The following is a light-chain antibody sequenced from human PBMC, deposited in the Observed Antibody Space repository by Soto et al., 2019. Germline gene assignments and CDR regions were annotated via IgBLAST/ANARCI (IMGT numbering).Light chain of an antibody. V-gene: IGKV3-15*01. J-gene: IGKJ4*01. CDR2: GAS. CDR3: KNNNACPPLT. Sequence: VMTQSPATLSVSLGERVTLSCRASQSVSSNLAWYQQKPGQAPRLLVYGASTRATGIPARFSGSGSGTVFTPTTSSLQSKVLAFFYCKNNNACPPLTFGGGTRGKIK. CDR1: QSVSSN.